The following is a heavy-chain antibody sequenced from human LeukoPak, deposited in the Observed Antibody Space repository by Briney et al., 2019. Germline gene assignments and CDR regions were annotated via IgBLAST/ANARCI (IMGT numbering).Heavy chain of an antibody. CDR1: GGSISSYY. Sequence: SETLSLTCTVSGGSISSYYWSWIRQPPGKGLEWIGYIYYSGSTNYNPSLKSRVTISVDTSKNQFSLKLSSVTAADTAVYYCASMGYYCYMAAWGKGTTVTVSS. J-gene: IGHJ6*03. D-gene: IGHD3-10*01. V-gene: IGHV4-59*01. CDR3: ASMGYYCYMAA. CDR2: IYYSGST.